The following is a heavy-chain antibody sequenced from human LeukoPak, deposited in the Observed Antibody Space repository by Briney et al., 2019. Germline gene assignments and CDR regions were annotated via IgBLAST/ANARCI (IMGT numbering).Heavy chain of an antibody. Sequence: GGSLRLSCAASGFTFSSYAMHWVRQAPGKGVEWVAVISYDGSNKYYADSVKGRFTISRDNSKNTLYLQMNSLRAEDTAVYYCARDLRSGYDLYYFDYWGQGTLVTVSS. D-gene: IGHD5-12*01. V-gene: IGHV3-30-3*01. CDR1: GFTFSSYA. CDR2: ISYDGSNK. J-gene: IGHJ4*02. CDR3: ARDLRSGYDLYYFDY.